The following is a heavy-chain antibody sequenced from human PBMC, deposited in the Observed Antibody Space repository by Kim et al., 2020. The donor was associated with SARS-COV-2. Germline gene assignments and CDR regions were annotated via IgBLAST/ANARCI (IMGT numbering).Heavy chain of an antibody. CDR3: ARDWGGPAAKHWYFDL. CDR2: ISSSSSYT. D-gene: IGHD2-2*01. Sequence: GGSLRLSCAASGFTFSDYYMSWIRQAPGKGLEWVSYISSSSSYTNYADSVKGRFTISRDNAKNSLYLQMNSLRAEDTAVYYCARDWGGPAAKHWYFDLWGRGTLVTVSS. CDR1: GFTFSDYY. V-gene: IGHV3-11*05. J-gene: IGHJ2*01.